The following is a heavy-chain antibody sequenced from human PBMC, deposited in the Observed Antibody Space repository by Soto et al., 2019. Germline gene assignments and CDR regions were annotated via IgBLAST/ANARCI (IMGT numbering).Heavy chain of an antibody. CDR3: ARAGSENDN. CDR2: IKEDGGER. J-gene: IGHJ4*01. Sequence: EVQLVESGGGWVQPGGSLRLSCAASGFTFSNYWMTWVRQAPGKGLEWVANIKEDGGERNYVDSLKGRFTISRDNAKNSLYLQMNSLRAEDTAVYYCARAGSENDNWGQGTLVTVSS. V-gene: IGHV3-7*05. D-gene: IGHD3-10*01. CDR1: GFTFSNYW.